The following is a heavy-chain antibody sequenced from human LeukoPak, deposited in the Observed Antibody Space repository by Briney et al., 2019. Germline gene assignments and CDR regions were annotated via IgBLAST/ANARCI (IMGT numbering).Heavy chain of an antibody. J-gene: IGHJ4*02. V-gene: IGHV4-59*01. D-gene: IGHD3-22*01. CDR1: GGSISSYY. CDR3: ARRDYYDLYYFGY. Sequence: SETLSLTCTVSGGSISSYYWNWIRQPPGKGLEGIGHIYYSGSTNYNHSLKSRVTISVDTSKNQFSLKLSSVTAADTAVYYCARRDYYDLYYFGYWGQGTLVTVSS. CDR2: IYYSGST.